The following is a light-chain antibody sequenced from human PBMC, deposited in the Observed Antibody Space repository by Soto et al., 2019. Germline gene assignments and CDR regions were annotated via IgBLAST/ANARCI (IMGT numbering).Light chain of an antibody. CDR1: SSDVGGHNH. CDR3: SSYAGSMNLI. Sequence: QSVLTQPPSASGSPGQSVTISCTGSSSDVGGHNHVSWYQQHLGKAPKLMIYEVSKRPSGVPDRFSGSKSVNTASLTVSGLQAEDEADYYCSSYAGSMNLIFGGGTKLTVL. J-gene: IGLJ2*01. CDR2: EVS. V-gene: IGLV2-8*01.